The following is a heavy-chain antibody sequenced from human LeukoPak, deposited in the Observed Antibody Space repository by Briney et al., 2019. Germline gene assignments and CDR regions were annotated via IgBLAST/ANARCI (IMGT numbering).Heavy chain of an antibody. V-gene: IGHV3-21*01. CDR3: ARGKCQLLSAEFDY. CDR1: GFTFSSYS. Sequence: GGSLRLSCAASGFTFSSYSMNWVRQAPGKGLEWVSSISSSSSYIYYADSVKGRFTISRDNAKNSLYLQMNSLRAEDTAVYYCARGKCQLLSAEFDYWGQGTLVTVSS. D-gene: IGHD2-2*01. J-gene: IGHJ4*02. CDR2: ISSSSSYI.